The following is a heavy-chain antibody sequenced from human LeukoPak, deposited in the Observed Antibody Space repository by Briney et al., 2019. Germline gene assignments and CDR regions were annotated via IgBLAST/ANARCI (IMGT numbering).Heavy chain of an antibody. CDR1: GFTFDDYG. Sequence: GGSLRLSCAASGFTFDDYGMSWVRQAPGKGLEWVSGINWNGGRTGYADSVKGRFTISRDNAKNSLYLQMNSLRGEDTAVYYCARDMEEGDSWSGYGYWGQGTLVTVSS. CDR2: INWNGGRT. V-gene: IGHV3-20*04. CDR3: ARDMEEGDSWSGYGY. J-gene: IGHJ4*02. D-gene: IGHD3-3*01.